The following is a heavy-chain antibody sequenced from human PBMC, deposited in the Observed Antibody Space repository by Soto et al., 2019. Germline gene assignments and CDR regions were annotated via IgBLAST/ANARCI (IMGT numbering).Heavy chain of an antibody. J-gene: IGHJ4*02. Sequence: ASVKVSCKTSGYTFTNYGISWVRQAPGQGLEWMGWITTDKGKTTYAQKFQGRVTITRDTSASTAYMELSSLRSEDTAVYYCARSIVVVTALDYWGQGTLVTVSS. D-gene: IGHD2-21*02. V-gene: IGHV1-18*01. CDR3: ARSIVVVTALDY. CDR1: GYTFTNYG. CDR2: ITTDKGKT.